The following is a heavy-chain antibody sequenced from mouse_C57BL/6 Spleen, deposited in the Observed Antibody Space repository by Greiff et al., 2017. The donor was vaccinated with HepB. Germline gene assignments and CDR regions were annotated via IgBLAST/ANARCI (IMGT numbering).Heavy chain of an antibody. Sequence: EVKLVESGGGLVKPGGSLKLSCAASGFTFSDYGMHWVRQAPEKGLEWVAYISSGSSTIYYADTVKGRFTISRDNAKNTLFLQMTSLRSEDTAMYYCARRLDYDYDDGYYAMDYWGQGTSVTVSS. V-gene: IGHV5-17*01. CDR1: GFTFSDYG. J-gene: IGHJ4*01. D-gene: IGHD2-4*01. CDR3: ARRLDYDYDDGYYAMDY. CDR2: ISSGSSTI.